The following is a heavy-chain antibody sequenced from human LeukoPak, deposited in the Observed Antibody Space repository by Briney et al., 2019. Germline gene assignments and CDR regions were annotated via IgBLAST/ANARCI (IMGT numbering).Heavy chain of an antibody. CDR1: GFTFSSYS. Sequence: PGGSLRLSCAASGFTFSSYSMNWVRQAPGKGLEWVSYISSSSTIYYADSVKGRFTISRDNAKNSLYLQMNSLRAEDTAVYYCARDRAVYCSSTSCSDAFDIWGQGTMVTVSS. CDR3: ARDRAVYCSSTSCSDAFDI. D-gene: IGHD2-2*01. V-gene: IGHV3-48*01. J-gene: IGHJ3*02. CDR2: ISSSSTI.